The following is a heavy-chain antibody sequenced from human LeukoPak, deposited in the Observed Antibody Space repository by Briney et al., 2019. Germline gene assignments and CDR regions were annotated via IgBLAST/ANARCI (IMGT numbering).Heavy chain of an antibody. CDR1: GFTFSSYS. CDR2: ISSSSSTI. Sequence: GGSLRLSCAASGFTFSSYSMNWVRQAPGKGLEWVSYISSSSSTIYYADSVKGRFTISRDNAKNSLYLQMNSLRAEDTAVYYCARRLMVRGVTVGAFDIWGQGTMVTVSS. D-gene: IGHD3-10*01. CDR3: ARRLMVRGVTVGAFDI. V-gene: IGHV3-48*04. J-gene: IGHJ3*02.